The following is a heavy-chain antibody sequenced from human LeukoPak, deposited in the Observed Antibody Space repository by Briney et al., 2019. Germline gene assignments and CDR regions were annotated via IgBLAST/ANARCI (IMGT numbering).Heavy chain of an antibody. CDR2: IHDNGDS. V-gene: IGHV4-4*07. J-gene: IGHJ4*02. D-gene: IGHD3-10*01. CDR3: ARGVTMVRGATPAYLDDY. Sequence: SETLSLTRTVSGGSISGYFWSWIRQPAGKGLEWIGRIHDNGDSNYNPSLKSRVTISVDTSKNQFSLKLSSVTAADTAVYYCARGVTMVRGATPAYLDDYWGQGTLVTVSS. CDR1: GGSISGYF.